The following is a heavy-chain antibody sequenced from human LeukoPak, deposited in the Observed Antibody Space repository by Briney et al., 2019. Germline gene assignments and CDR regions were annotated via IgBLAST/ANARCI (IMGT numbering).Heavy chain of an antibody. CDR2: ITGDGGTT. J-gene: IGHJ5*02. CDR1: GFTFDDYA. D-gene: IGHD2-15*01. V-gene: IGHV3-43*02. Sequence: GGSLRLSCAASGFTFDDYAFHWVRQAPGRGLEWVSLITGDGGTTYYADSLKGRFTISRDNSKNSLYLQMNSLRTEDTALYYCAKDIRYCSGGSCYPYNWFDPWGQGTLVTVSS. CDR3: AKDIRYCSGGSCYPYNWFDP.